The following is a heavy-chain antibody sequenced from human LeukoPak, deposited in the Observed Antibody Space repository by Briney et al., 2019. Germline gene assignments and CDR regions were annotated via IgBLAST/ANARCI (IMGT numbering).Heavy chain of an antibody. V-gene: IGHV4-31*03. CDR2: IYYSGST. CDR1: GGSISSGGYY. J-gene: IGHJ4*02. D-gene: IGHD2-2*02. Sequence: SQTLSLTCTVSGGSISSGGYYWSWIPQRPGKGLEWIGYIYYSGSTYYNPSLKSRVTISVDTSKNQFSLKLSSVTAADTAVYYCARGPFIVVVPAAISDWGQGTLVTVSS. CDR3: ARGPFIVVVPAAISD.